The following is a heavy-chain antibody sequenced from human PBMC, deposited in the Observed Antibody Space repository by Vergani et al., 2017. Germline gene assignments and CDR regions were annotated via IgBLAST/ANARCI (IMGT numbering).Heavy chain of an antibody. J-gene: IGHJ5*02. D-gene: IGHD2-2*01. CDR1: GGSFSGYY. V-gene: IGHV4-34*01. CDR2: INHSGST. CDR3: ARVEGGGDIVVVPAAAKYNWFDP. Sequence: QVQLQQWGAGLLKPSETLSLTCAVYGGSFSGYYWSCIRQPPGKGLEWIGEINHSGSTTYNPSLKSRVTISVDTSKNQFSLKLSSVAAADTAVYYCARVEGGGDIVVVPAAAKYNWFDPWGQGTLVTVSS.